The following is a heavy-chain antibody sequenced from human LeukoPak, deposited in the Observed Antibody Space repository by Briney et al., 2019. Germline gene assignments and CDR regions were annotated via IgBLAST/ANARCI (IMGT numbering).Heavy chain of an antibody. J-gene: IGHJ4*02. Sequence: SQTLSLTCTVSGGSISSGSYYWSWIRQPPGKGLEWIGNIYYSGSTYYNPSLKSRITISLDTSKNHFFLNLSSVTAADTAVYYCARAPEVRAAGHPDYWGQGTLVAVSS. D-gene: IGHD2-15*01. CDR1: GGSISSGSYY. CDR2: IYYSGST. CDR3: ARAPEVRAAGHPDY. V-gene: IGHV4-30-4*08.